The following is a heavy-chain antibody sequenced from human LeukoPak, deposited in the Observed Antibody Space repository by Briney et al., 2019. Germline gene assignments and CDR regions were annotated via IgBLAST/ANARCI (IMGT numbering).Heavy chain of an antibody. D-gene: IGHD2-15*01. V-gene: IGHV3-23*01. Sequence: GGSLRLSCAASGFTFSSYAMSWVRPAPGKGLEWVSTISGSGTSTYYADSVKGRFTISRDNSKNTLYVQMNSLRAEDTAVYYCAKDQSGYCIAGSCSAFDYWGQGTLVTVSS. CDR2: ISGSGTST. J-gene: IGHJ4*02. CDR3: AKDQSGYCIAGSCSAFDY. CDR1: GFTFSSYA.